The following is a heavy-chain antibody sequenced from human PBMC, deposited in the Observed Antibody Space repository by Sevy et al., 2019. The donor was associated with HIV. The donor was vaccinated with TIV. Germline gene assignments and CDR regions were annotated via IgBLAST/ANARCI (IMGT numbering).Heavy chain of an antibody. CDR3: ARVAVEYCTDDCYHRFDY. CDR1: GFTFTLYA. J-gene: IGHJ4*02. Sequence: GGSLRLSCAASGFTFTLYAIHWVRQAPGKGLEWVALISYSGTNKYYADSVKGRFTISRDDSKNTANLQMTNLRTDDTAVYYCARVAVEYCTDDCYHRFDYWGQGTQVTVSS. D-gene: IGHD2-21*02. CDR2: ISYSGTNK. V-gene: IGHV3-30-3*01.